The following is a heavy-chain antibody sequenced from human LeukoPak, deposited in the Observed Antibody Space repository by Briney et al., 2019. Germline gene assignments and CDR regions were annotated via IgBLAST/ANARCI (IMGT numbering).Heavy chain of an antibody. D-gene: IGHD3-22*01. Sequence: GGSLRLSCAASGFTFSSYGMNWVRQAPGKGLEWVSGISGSGGTTYYADSVKGRFTTSRDNSKNSLSLQVSSPRAEDTAVYYCAKTNGYYSDWGQGTLVTVSS. V-gene: IGHV3-23*01. CDR3: AKTNGYYSD. CDR1: GFTFSSYG. J-gene: IGHJ4*02. CDR2: ISGSGGTT.